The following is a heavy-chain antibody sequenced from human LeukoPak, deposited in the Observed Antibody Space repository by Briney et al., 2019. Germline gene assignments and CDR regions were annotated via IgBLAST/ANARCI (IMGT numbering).Heavy chain of an antibody. Sequence: SGTLSLTCAVSGDFISSSNWWSWVRQPPGKGLEWIGEMYLSGSTNYNPSLKSRVTISLDKSKNQFSLKLSSVTAADTAVYYCARDPRDGYAFDCWGQGTLVTVSS. V-gene: IGHV4-4*02. D-gene: IGHD5-24*01. CDR3: ARDPRDGYAFDC. CDR2: MYLSGST. J-gene: IGHJ4*02. CDR1: GDFISSSNW.